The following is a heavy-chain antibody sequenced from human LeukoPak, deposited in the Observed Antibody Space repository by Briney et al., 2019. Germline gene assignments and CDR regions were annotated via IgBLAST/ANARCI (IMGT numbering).Heavy chain of an antibody. D-gene: IGHD6-25*01. CDR1: GGTFSSYA. CDR3: ARTLQRGDGLDV. V-gene: IGHV1-69*04. J-gene: IGHJ6*02. CDR2: IIPILGIA. Sequence: ASVKVSCKASGGTFSSYAISWVRQAPGQGLEWMGRIIPILGIANYVQKFQGRVTITPDKSTSTAYMELSSLRSEDTAVYYCARTLQRGDGLDVWGQGTTVTVSS.